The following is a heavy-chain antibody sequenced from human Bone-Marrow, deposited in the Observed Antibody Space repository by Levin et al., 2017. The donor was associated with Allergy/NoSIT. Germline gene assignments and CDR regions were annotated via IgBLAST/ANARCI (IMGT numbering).Heavy chain of an antibody. Sequence: GGSLRLSCVVSGFPFGNYAMSWVRQAPGKGLEWVSSISGSGTYTNYANSVEGRFTISRDDSENTLFLEMNSLRAEDTAVYYCANLHCGGVCYAALLDRWGQGTLVTVSS. CDR2: ISGSGTYT. V-gene: IGHV3-23*01. CDR1: GFPFGNYA. D-gene: IGHD2-21*02. CDR3: ANLHCGGVCYAALLDR. J-gene: IGHJ5*02.